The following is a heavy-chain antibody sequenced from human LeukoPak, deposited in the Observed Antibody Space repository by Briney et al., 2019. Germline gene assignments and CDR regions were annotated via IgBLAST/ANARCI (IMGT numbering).Heavy chain of an antibody. CDR2: FYASGSI. D-gene: IGHD1-1*01. J-gene: IGHJ6*03. CDR1: GFTVSSNY. Sequence: QAGGSLRLSCAVSGFTVSSNYMGWVRQAPGKGLEWVSVFYASGSIYYADSVKGRFTISRDNSENTVFLQMNTLRAEDTAVYYCARLEKNSYYYMDVWGKGTTVTVSS. CDR3: ARLEKNSYYYMDV. V-gene: IGHV3-53*01.